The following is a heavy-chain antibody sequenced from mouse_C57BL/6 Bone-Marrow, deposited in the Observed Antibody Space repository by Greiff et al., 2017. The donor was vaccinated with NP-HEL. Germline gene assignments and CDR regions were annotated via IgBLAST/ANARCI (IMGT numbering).Heavy chain of an antibody. Sequence: QVQLQQSGAELVKPGASVKLSCKASGYTFTEYTIHWVKQRSGQGLEWIGWFYPGSGSIKYNEKFKDKATLTADKSSSTVYMELRRLTSEDSAVYFCARHESVYYGSSYYFDYWGQGTTLTVSS. CDR3: ARHESVYYGSSYYFDY. J-gene: IGHJ2*01. CDR2: FYPGSGSI. D-gene: IGHD1-1*01. CDR1: GYTFTEYT. V-gene: IGHV1-62-2*01.